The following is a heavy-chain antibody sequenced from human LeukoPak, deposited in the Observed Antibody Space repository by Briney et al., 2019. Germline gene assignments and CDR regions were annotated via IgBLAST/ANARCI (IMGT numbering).Heavy chain of an antibody. CDR3: AKGSSGYFADL. Sequence: GGSLRLSCAASGFIFNNYGLIWVRQAPGKGLEWVSAISNDGGGIQYAAFVAGRFTISRDNSKKTLFLHMSSLRAEDTALYYCAKGSSGYFADLWGQGTLVTVSS. D-gene: IGHD6-19*01. CDR1: GFIFNNYG. CDR2: ISNDGGGI. J-gene: IGHJ5*02. V-gene: IGHV3-23*01.